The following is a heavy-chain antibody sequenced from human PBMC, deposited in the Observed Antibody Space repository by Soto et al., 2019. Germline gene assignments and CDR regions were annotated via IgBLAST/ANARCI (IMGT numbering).Heavy chain of an antibody. D-gene: IGHD6-19*01. CDR2: IYYSGST. CDR3: AIHEAYRSGWHGALPAPYYFDH. J-gene: IGHJ4*02. CDR1: GGSISSYY. Sequence: PSETLSLTCTVSGGSISSYYWSWIRQPPGKGLEWIGYIYYSGSTNYNPSLKSRVTISVDTSKNQFSLKLSSVTAADTAVYYCAIHEAYRSGWHGALPAPYYFDHWGQGTLVNVPP. V-gene: IGHV4-59*08.